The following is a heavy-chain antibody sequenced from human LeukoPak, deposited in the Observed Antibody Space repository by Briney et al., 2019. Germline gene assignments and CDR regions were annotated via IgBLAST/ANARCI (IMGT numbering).Heavy chain of an antibody. CDR2: INPNSGGT. CDR3: ARGWGALTVAGTTDS. Sequence: EASVKVSCKASGYTFTGYYMHWVRQAPGQGLEWMGWINPNSGGTNYAQKFQGWVSMTRDTSISTAYMELSRLTFDDTAVYYCARGWGALTVAGTTDSWGQGTLVTVSS. J-gene: IGHJ4*02. CDR1: GYTFTGYY. V-gene: IGHV1-2*04. D-gene: IGHD6-19*01.